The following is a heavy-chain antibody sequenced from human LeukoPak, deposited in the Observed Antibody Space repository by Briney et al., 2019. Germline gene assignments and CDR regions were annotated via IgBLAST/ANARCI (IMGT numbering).Heavy chain of an antibody. CDR3: ARGKIAARPQAPFDY. J-gene: IGHJ4*02. CDR2: INHSGST. V-gene: IGHV4-34*01. CDR1: GGSFSGYY. D-gene: IGHD6-6*01. Sequence: SETLSLTCAVYGGSFSGYYWSWIRQPPGKGLEWIGEINHSGSTNYNPSLKSRVTISVDTSKNQFSLKLSSVTAADTAVYYCARGKIAARPQAPFDYWGQGTLVTVSS.